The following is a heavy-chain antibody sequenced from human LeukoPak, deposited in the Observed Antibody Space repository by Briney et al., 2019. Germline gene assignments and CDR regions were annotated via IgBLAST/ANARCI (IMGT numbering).Heavy chain of an antibody. CDR3: ARYYSSSWDRGTDHFDY. CDR2: IYYSGST. CDR1: GGSISSYY. J-gene: IGHJ4*02. V-gene: IGHV4-39*07. Sequence: SETLSLTCTVSGGSISSYYWSWIRQPPGKGLEWIGSIYYSGSTYYNPSLKSRVTISVDTSKNQFSLKLSSVTAADTAVYYCARYYSSSWDRGTDHFDYWGQGTLVTVSS. D-gene: IGHD6-13*01.